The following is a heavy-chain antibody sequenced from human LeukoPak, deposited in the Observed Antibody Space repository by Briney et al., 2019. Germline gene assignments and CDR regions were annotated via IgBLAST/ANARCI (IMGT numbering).Heavy chain of an antibody. D-gene: IGHD2-2*01. Sequence: GGSLRLSCAASGFTFSSYAMHWVRQAPGKGLEWVAVISYDGSNKYYADSVKGRFTISKDNAKNTVYLQMNNLRAEDTAVYYCVSFYETYWGRGTLVTVSS. CDR2: ISYDGSNK. CDR1: GFTFSSYA. J-gene: IGHJ4*02. V-gene: IGHV3-30*04. CDR3: VSFYETY.